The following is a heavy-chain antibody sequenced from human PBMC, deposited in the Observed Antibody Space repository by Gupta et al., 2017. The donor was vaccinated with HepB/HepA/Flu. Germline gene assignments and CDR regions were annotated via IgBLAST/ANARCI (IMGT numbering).Heavy chain of an antibody. CDR2: IYSGGST. J-gene: IGHJ6*02. Sequence: EVQLAESGGGLVQPGGSLRLSCAASGLAVSSNYMSWVRQAPGKGLEWVSVIYSGGSTYYADSVNGRVTISRDNPKNTLYRQMNRLTVEETAVYYCARDRVSWRGEMRYYGMDVWVQGRTVTVYS. CDR1: GLAVSSNY. D-gene: IGHD3-10*01. V-gene: IGHV3-66*01. CDR3: ARDRVSWRGEMRYYGMDV.